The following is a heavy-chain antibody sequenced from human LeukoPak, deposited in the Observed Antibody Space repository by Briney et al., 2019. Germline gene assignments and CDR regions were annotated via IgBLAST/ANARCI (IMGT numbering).Heavy chain of an antibody. J-gene: IGHJ3*02. CDR1: GGSISDYY. D-gene: IGHD3-22*01. CDR3: ARGRYYYDSPGAFDI. CDR2: IYYSGST. V-gene: IGHV4-59*01. Sequence: SETLSLTCSVTGGSISDYYWSWIRQPPGKGLEWIGYIYYSGSTNYNPSLKSRVTISVDTSKNQFSLKLSSVTAADTAVYYCARGRYYYDSPGAFDIWGQGTMVTVSS.